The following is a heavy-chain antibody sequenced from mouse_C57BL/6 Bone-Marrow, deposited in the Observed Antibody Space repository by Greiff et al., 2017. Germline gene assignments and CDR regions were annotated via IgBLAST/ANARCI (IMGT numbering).Heavy chain of an antibody. J-gene: IGHJ2*01. CDR2: IYPGDGDT. CDR3: ARGETVVDFDY. CDR1: GYAFSSSW. Sequence: VQRVESGPELVKPGASVKISCKASGYAFSSSWMNWVKQRPGKGLEWIGRIYPGDGDTNYNGKFKGKATLTADKSSSTAYMQLSSLTSEDSAVYFCARGETVVDFDYWGQGTTLTVSS. V-gene: IGHV1-82*01. D-gene: IGHD1-1*01.